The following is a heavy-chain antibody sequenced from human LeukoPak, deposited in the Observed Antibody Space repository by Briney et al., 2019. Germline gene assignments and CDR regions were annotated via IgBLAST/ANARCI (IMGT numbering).Heavy chain of an antibody. CDR1: GFTFSSYV. Sequence: GGSLRLSCAASGFTFSSYVMSWVRQAPGKGLEWVSAISGSGGSTYYADSVKGRFTISRDNSKNTLYLQMNSLRAEDTAVYYCATPLPIRWGSNDYWGQGTLVTVSS. V-gene: IGHV3-23*01. J-gene: IGHJ4*02. CDR2: ISGSGGST. D-gene: IGHD3-3*01. CDR3: ATPLPIRWGSNDY.